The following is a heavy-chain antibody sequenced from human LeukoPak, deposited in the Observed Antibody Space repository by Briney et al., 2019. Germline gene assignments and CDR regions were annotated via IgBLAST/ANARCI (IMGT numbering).Heavy chain of an antibody. D-gene: IGHD6-19*01. CDR1: GGSISSGGYY. Sequence: SETLSLTCTVSGGSISSGGYYWSWIRQPPGKGLEWIGNIYYSGSTYYNPSLKSRVTISVDTSKNQFSLKLSSVTAADTAVYCCARQYVAVAGLEQFFDYWGQGTLVTVSS. V-gene: IGHV4-39*01. J-gene: IGHJ4*02. CDR3: ARQYVAVAGLEQFFDY. CDR2: IYYSGST.